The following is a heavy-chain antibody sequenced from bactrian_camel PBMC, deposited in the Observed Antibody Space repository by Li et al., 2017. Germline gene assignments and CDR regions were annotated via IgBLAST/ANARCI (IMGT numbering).Heavy chain of an antibody. V-gene: IGHV3S54*01. D-gene: IGHD7*01. CDR3: AAHSRVWWPSRETTVAF. CDR1: RSIYSGNC. CDR2: INPGFGTT. Sequence: HVQLVESGGGPVQAGGSLKLSCAVSRSIYSGNCMSWFRQAPGKEREGVASINPGFGTTYYADSVKGRFTISQDNTKNAIYLQMNSLKPEDTAMYYCAAHSRVWWPSRETTVAFWGQGTQVTVS. J-gene: IGHJ6*01.